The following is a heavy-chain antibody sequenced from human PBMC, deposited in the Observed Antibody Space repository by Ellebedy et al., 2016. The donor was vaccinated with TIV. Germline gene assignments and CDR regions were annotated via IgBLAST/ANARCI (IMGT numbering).Heavy chain of an antibody. CDR3: ARTDPWQPIDD. Sequence: MPSETLSLTCSVSGGSVSSTRYYWAWIRQPPGKGLEWIGSVYYSGSPYYNPSFKSRVTLSADTSQNQFSLNLRTVTAADTAVYYCARTDPWQPIDDWGQGILVSVSS. J-gene: IGHJ4*02. CDR1: GGSVSSTRYY. CDR2: VYYSGSP. D-gene: IGHD2-21*02. V-gene: IGHV4-39*01.